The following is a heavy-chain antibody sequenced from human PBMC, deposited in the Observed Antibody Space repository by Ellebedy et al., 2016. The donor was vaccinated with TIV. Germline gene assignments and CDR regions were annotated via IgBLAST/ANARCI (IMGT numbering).Heavy chain of an antibody. Sequence: PGGSLRLSCAASGFTFSIYAMSWVRQAPGKGLEWVSTVSSSGYNTFYADSVKGRFTISRDNSKNTLYLQMNSLRAEDTAVYFCARGLYSYGFAEYLQHWGQGTLVTVSS. J-gene: IGHJ1*01. CDR3: ARGLYSYGFAEYLQH. CDR2: VSSSGYNT. D-gene: IGHD5-18*01. CDR1: GFTFSIYA. V-gene: IGHV3-23*01.